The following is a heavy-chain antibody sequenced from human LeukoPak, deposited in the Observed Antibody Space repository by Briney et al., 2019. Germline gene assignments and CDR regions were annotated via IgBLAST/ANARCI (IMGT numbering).Heavy chain of an antibody. J-gene: IGHJ6*02. V-gene: IGHV3-30*18. Sequence: GGSLRLSCAASGFTFSSYGMHWVRQAPGKGLEWVAVISYDGSNKYYADSVKGRFTISRDNSKNTLCLQMNSLRAEDTAVYYCAKPGAEEYGMDVWGQGTTVTVSS. CDR1: GFTFSSYG. D-gene: IGHD1-14*01. CDR2: ISYDGSNK. CDR3: AKPGAEEYGMDV.